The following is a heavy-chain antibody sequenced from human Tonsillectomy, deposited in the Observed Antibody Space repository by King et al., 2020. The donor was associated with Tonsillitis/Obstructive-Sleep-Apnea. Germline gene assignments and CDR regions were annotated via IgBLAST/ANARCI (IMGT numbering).Heavy chain of an antibody. CDR3: AKPYTPYYDHYMDV. Sequence: QLVQSGGGLVQPGGSLRLSCAVSGFSFTSYAMNWVRQAPGKGLEWVSGFSGGGGGTYYADSVKGRFTISRDNSKNTLYLQMNSLRAEDTAVYFCAKPYTPYYDHYMDVWGKGTTVTVSS. CDR2: FSGGGGGT. J-gene: IGHJ6*03. V-gene: IGHV3-23*04. D-gene: IGHD2-15*01. CDR1: GFSFTSYA.